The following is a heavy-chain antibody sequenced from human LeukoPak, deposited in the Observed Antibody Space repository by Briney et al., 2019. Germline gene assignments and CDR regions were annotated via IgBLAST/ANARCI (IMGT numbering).Heavy chain of an antibody. CDR3: ARGETETLSSGGPYHYINV. Sequence: PAETLSLTCTVSDGFISSHYWSWIRQPAGKGLEWIGRMFPNGDTRYNPSLRSRVTMSRDTSKNQFSLKLISVTAADTAVYYCARGETETLSSGGPYHYINVWGKGTTVTVSS. CDR1: DGFISSHY. J-gene: IGHJ6*03. D-gene: IGHD1-14*01. V-gene: IGHV4-4*07. CDR2: MFPNGDT.